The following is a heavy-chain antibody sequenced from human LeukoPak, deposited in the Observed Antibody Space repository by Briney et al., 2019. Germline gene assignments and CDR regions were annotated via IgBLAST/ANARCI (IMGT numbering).Heavy chain of an antibody. Sequence: ASVKVSCKASGYTFTSYDINWVRQAAGQGLEWMGWMNANSGNTVYAQKFQGRVTITRNTSISTAYMELSSLRSEDTAVYYCARGGRSYYYDSSGYPGGDYWGQGTLVTVSS. CDR2: MNANSGNT. J-gene: IGHJ4*02. D-gene: IGHD3-22*01. CDR1: GYTFTSYD. V-gene: IGHV1-8*03. CDR3: ARGGRSYYYDSSGYPGGDY.